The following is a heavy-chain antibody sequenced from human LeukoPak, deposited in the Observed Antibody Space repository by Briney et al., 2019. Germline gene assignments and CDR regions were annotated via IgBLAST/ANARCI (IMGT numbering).Heavy chain of an antibody. J-gene: IGHJ4*02. CDR1: GFTFSSYA. Sequence: QTGGSLRLSCAASGFTFSSYAMSWVRQAPGKGLEWVSAISGSGGSTYYADSVKGRFTISRDNSKNTPYLQMNSLRAEDTAVYYCAKAWDGSSSSWYGDWGQGTLVTVSS. CDR2: ISGSGGST. CDR3: AKAWDGSSSSWYGD. V-gene: IGHV3-23*01. D-gene: IGHD6-13*01.